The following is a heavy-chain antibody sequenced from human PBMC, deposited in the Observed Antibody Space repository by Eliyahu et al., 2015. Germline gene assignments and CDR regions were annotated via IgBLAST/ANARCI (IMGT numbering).Heavy chain of an antibody. J-gene: IGHJ4*02. CDR2: INHSGST. D-gene: IGHD2-15*01. V-gene: IGHV4-34*01. CDR3: ARVVVGHSYYFDY. CDR1: GGSFSGYY. Sequence: QVQLQQWGAGLLKPSETLSLTCAVYGGSFSGYYWXWIRQPPGKGLEWIGEINHSGSTNYNPSLKSRVTISVDTSKNQFSLKLSSVTAADTAVYYCARVVVGHSYYFDYWGQGTLVTVSS.